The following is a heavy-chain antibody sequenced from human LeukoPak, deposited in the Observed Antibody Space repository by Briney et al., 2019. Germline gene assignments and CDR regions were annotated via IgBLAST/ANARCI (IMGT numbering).Heavy chain of an antibody. CDR2: VDPEDGET. D-gene: IGHD1-26*01. CDR3: ATDLMTGPGGSKGY. Sequence: ASVKISCKASGYTFTDYYMHWVQQAPGKGLEWMGRVDPEDGETIYAEKFQGRVTITADTSTDTAYMELSSLRSEDTAVYYCATDLMTGPGGSKGYWGQGTLVTVSS. V-gene: IGHV1-69-2*01. J-gene: IGHJ4*02. CDR1: GYTFTDYY.